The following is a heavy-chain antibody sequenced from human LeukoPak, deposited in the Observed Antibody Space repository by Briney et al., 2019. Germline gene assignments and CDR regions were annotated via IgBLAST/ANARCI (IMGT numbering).Heavy chain of an antibody. J-gene: IGHJ3*02. CDR3: ARDLVTVTKGFDI. Sequence: SETLSLTCAVSDDSFSSHYWTWIRQPPGKGLEGIGYISYIGSTNYNPSLKSRVTISIDTSKNQFSLKLTSVTAADTAVYYCARDLVTVTKGFDIWGQGTMVSVSS. CDR1: DDSFSSHY. CDR2: ISYIGST. V-gene: IGHV4-59*11. D-gene: IGHD4-17*01.